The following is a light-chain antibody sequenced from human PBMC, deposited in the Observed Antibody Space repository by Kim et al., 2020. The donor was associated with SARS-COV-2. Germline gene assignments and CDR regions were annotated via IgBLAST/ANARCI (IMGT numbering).Light chain of an antibody. CDR1: ISAIGGFNF. J-gene: IGLJ2*01. V-gene: IGLV2-14*03. CDR2: DVN. CDR3: SAYISSTLV. Sequence: PGQSITISCTATISAIGGFNFVSWYQQHPGKAPKLMIFDVNNRPSGVSHRFSGSKSGNTASLTISGLQADDEADYYCSAYISSTLVFGGGTQLTVL.